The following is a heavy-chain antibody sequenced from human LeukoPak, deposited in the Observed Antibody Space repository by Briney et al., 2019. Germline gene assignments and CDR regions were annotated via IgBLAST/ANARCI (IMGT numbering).Heavy chain of an antibody. CDR3: ATYRGTVSFGELLKCNWFDP. D-gene: IGHD3-10*01. CDR2: FDPEDGET. CDR1: GYTLTELS. J-gene: IGHJ5*02. Sequence: ASVKVSCKVSGYTLTELSMHWVRQAPGKGLEWMGGFDPEDGETIYAQKFQGRVTMTEDTSTDTAYMELSSLRSEDTAVYYCATYRGTVSFGELLKCNWFDPWGQGTLVTVSS. V-gene: IGHV1-24*01.